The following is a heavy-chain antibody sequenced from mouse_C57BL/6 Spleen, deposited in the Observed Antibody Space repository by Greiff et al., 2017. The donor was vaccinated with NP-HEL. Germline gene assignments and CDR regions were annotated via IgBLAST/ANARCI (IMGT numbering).Heavy chain of an antibody. J-gene: IGHJ4*01. V-gene: IGHV1-82*01. D-gene: IGHD2-3*01. CDR3: ARSPLYDGYTHYAMDY. Sequence: VQLQQSGPELVKPGASVKISCKASGYAFSSSWMNWVKQRPGKGLEWIGRIYPGDGDTNYNGKFKGKATLTADKSSSTAYMQLSSLTSEDSAVYFCARSPLYDGYTHYAMDYWGQGTSVTVSS. CDR2: IYPGDGDT. CDR1: GYAFSSSW.